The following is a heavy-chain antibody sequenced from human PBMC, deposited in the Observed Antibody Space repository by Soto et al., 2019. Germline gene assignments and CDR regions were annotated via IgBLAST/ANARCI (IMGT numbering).Heavy chain of an antibody. J-gene: IGHJ4*02. CDR2: ISAYNGNT. Sequence: ASVKVSCKASGYTFTSYGISWVRQAPGQGLEWMGWISAYNGNTNYAQKLQGRVTMTTDTSTSTAYMELRSLRSDDTAVYYCARDTASAYYDILTLSPDCWGQGTLVTVSS. CDR3: ARDTASAYYDILTLSPDC. CDR1: GYTFTSYG. D-gene: IGHD3-9*01. V-gene: IGHV1-18*04.